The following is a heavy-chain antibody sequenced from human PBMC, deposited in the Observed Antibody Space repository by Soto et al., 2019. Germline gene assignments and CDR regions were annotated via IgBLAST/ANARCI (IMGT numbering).Heavy chain of an antibody. J-gene: IGHJ4*02. V-gene: IGHV1-2*02. CDR3: AKEIQRYWYY. CDR2: IHPNRGGT. Sequence: ASVKVSCKASGYTFTGYFLHWVRQAPGQGLEWMGLIHPNRGGTKYAQEFQGRVTMTADTSVSTAYMELSGLKSDDTAVYYCAKEIQRYWYYWGQGTLVTVSS. CDR1: GYTFTGYF. D-gene: IGHD2-21*01.